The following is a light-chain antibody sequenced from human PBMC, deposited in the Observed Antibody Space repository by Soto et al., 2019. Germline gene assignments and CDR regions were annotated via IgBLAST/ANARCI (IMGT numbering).Light chain of an antibody. CDR3: MSPTTRVTWV. V-gene: IGLV2-14*03. J-gene: IGLJ3*02. CDR1: SSDIGRYNY. Sequence: QSALTQPASVSGSPGQSITISCTGTSSDIGRYNYVSWYQQHPGKAPKLMIYDVTNRPSGVSSRFSGSKSGNTASLTISGLQAEDEADYYCMSPTTRVTWVFGGGTKVTVL. CDR2: DVT.